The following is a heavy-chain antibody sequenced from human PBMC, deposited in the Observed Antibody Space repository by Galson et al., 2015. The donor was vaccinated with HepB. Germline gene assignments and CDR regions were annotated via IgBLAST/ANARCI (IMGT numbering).Heavy chain of an antibody. J-gene: IGHJ6*02. V-gene: IGHV4-30-4*01. Sequence: TLSLTCTVSGVAIRSPDFYWTWVSQSPGKGLEWLGCIFYSGSDYYNPSLKRRLDISVDASRRQFSLSLRSVTAADTAVYFCASLSAYGEPYDNYGMRFWGRGTPVTVSS. CDR3: ASLSAYGEPYDNYGMRF. CDR1: GVAIRSPDFY. CDR2: IFYSGSD. D-gene: IGHD2/OR15-2a*01.